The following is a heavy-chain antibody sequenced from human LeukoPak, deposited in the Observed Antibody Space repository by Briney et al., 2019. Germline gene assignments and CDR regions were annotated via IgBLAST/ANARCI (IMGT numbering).Heavy chain of an antibody. J-gene: IGHJ4*02. D-gene: IGHD3-16*01. V-gene: IGHV6-1*01. CDR2: TYYRSKWYN. CDR1: GDSVSSNSAA. Sequence: SQTLSLTCAISGDSVSSNSAAWNRIRQSPSRGLEWLGRTYYRSKWYNDYAVSVKGRITISADTPKNQFSLQLNSVTPEDTAVYYCARSISGLGDWGQGTLVTVSS. CDR3: ARSISGLGD.